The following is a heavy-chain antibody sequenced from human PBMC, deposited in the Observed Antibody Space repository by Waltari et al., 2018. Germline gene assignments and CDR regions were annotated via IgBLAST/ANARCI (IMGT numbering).Heavy chain of an antibody. V-gene: IGHV4-61*09. Sequence: QVQLQESGPGLVKPSQTLSLTCTVSGGSISSGSYYWSWIRQPAGKGLEWIGYIYTSGSTNYNPSLKSRVTISVDTSKNQFSLKLSSVTAADTAVYYCARKFRGRLWSGSYLSPPPWFDPWGQGTLVTVSS. D-gene: IGHD3-16*02. CDR3: ARKFRGRLWSGSYLSPPPWFDP. J-gene: IGHJ5*02. CDR1: GGSISSGSYY. CDR2: IYTSGST.